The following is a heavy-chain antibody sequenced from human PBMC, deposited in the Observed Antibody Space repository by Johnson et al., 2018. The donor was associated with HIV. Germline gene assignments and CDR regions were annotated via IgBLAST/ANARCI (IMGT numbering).Heavy chain of an antibody. D-gene: IGHD1-26*01. CDR2: ISWNSGSI. Sequence: VQLVESGGGLVQPARSPTLSWAASGLTLDDYAMHSVRQAPGKGLECVSGISWNSGSIGYVDSVKGRFTISRDNAKNSLYLQMNSLRDEDTAVYYGVPADRGSAWGQGTTVTVSS. J-gene: IGHJ3*01. CDR3: VPADRGSA. CDR1: GLTLDDYA. V-gene: IGHV3-9*01.